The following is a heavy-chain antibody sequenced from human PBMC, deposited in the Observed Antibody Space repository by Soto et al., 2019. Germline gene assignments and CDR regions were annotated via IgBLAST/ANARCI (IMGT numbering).Heavy chain of an antibody. CDR3: ARGAIVGVNDVFDV. CDR2: ISYDGTNQ. CDR1: GFPFSPYT. V-gene: IGHV3-30*14. J-gene: IGHJ3*01. D-gene: IGHD1-26*01. Sequence: LRLSCAPSGFPFSPYTMHLVSQAPGQGLEWVAVISYDGTNQYYADSVKGRSIISRDNSNNTLSLQMHSLKSEYTAVYFCARGAIVGVNDVFDVWGQGTMVTVSS.